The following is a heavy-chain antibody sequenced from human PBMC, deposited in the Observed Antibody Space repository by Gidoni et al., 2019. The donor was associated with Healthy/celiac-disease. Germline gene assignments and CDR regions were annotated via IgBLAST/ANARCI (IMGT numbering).Heavy chain of an antibody. V-gene: IGHV1-2*02. CDR2: INPNSGGT. J-gene: IGHJ6*03. Sequence: QVQLVQSGAEVKKPGASVKVSCKPSGYTFTGYYMHWVRQAPGQGLEWMGWINPNSGGTNYAQKFQGRVTMTRDTSISTAYMELSRLRSDDTAVYYCARGGLTGTTQYNYYYMDVWGKGTTVTVSS. D-gene: IGHD1-7*01. CDR1: GYTFTGYY. CDR3: ARGGLTGTTQYNYYYMDV.